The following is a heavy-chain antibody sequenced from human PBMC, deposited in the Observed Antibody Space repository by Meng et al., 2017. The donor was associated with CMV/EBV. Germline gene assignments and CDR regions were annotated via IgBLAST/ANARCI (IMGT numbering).Heavy chain of an antibody. CDR2: INPNSGGT. CDR1: GYTFTGYY. D-gene: IGHD3-3*01. V-gene: IGHV1-2*02. Sequence: ASVKASCKASGYTFTGYYMHWVRQAPGQGLEWMGWINPNSGGTNYAQKFQGRVTITTDESTSTAYMELSSLRSEDTAVYYCARGSFTYDSLNYFDYWGQGTLVTVSS. J-gene: IGHJ4*02. CDR3: ARGSFTYDSLNYFDY.